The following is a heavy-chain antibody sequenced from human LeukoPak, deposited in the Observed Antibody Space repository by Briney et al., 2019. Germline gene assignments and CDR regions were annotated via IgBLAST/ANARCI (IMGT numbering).Heavy chain of an antibody. V-gene: IGHV4-59*01. CDR1: GGSISSYY. CDR2: IYYSGST. CDR3: ARVQGRWFASWMDV. J-gene: IGHJ6*02. D-gene: IGHD3-10*01. Sequence: PSGTLSLTCTVSGGSISSYYWSWIRQPPGKGLEWIGYIYYSGSTNYNPSLKSRVTISVDTSKNQFSLKLSSVTAADTAVYYCARVQGRWFASWMDVWGQGTTVTVSS.